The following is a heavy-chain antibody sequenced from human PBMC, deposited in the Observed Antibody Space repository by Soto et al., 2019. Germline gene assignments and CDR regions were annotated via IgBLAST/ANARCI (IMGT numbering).Heavy chain of an antibody. Sequence: EVQLVESGGGLVKPGGSLRLSCAASGFTFSNAWMSWVHQAPGKGLEWVGRIKSKTDGGTTDYAAPVKGRFTISRDDSKNTLYLQMNSLKTEDTAVYYCTTDPPRVLWFGEPVDYWGQGTLVTVSS. J-gene: IGHJ4*02. V-gene: IGHV3-15*01. CDR3: TTDPPRVLWFGEPVDY. CDR1: GFTFSNAW. CDR2: IKSKTDGGTT. D-gene: IGHD3-10*01.